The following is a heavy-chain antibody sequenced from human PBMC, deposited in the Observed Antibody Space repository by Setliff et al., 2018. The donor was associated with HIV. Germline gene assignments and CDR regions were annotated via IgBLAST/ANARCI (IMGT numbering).Heavy chain of an antibody. V-gene: IGHV4-59*01. CDR3: ARDGDYNYYGMDV. Sequence: SETLSLTCTVSGGSISSYYWSWIRQPPGKGLEWIGYIYYSGSTNYNPSLKSRVNISVDTSKNQFSLKLSSVTAADTAVYYCARDGDYNYYGMDVWGQGTTVTVSS. CDR2: IYYSGST. J-gene: IGHJ6*02. CDR1: GGSISSYY. D-gene: IGHD4-17*01.